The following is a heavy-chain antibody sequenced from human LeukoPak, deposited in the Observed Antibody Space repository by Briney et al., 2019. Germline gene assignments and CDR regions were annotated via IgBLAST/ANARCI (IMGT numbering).Heavy chain of an antibody. CDR2: ISAYNGNT. CDR1: GYTFTSYG. J-gene: IGHJ4*02. Sequence: ASVKVSCKASGYTFTSYGISWVRQAPGQGLEWMGWISAYNGNTNYAQKRQGRITMTTDTSTSTAYMELRSLRSDDTAVYYCARLDVWGSYRFTYFDYWGQGTLVTVSS. CDR3: ARLDVWGSYRFTYFDY. D-gene: IGHD3-16*02. V-gene: IGHV1-18*01.